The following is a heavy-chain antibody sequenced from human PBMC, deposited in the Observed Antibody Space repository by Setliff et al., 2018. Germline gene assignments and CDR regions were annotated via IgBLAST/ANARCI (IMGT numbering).Heavy chain of an antibody. D-gene: IGHD3-3*01. J-gene: IGHJ4*02. CDR2: IGNIGTKI. CDR3: ARGDTIFGVIINSIGGRYFDY. CDR1: GFRFSDYE. Sequence: PGESLKISCVASGFRFSDYEMSWVRQAPGKGLEWVSYIGNIGTKISYTDSVKGRFTVSRDDAKNSLYLQMNNLRAEDTATYYCARGDTIFGVIINSIGGRYFDYWGQGTLVTVSS. V-gene: IGHV3-48*03.